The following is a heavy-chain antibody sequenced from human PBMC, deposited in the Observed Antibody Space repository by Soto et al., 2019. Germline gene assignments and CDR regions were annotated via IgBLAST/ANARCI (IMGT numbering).Heavy chain of an antibody. V-gene: IGHV1-69*01. D-gene: IGHD1-26*01. Sequence: QVQLVQSGAEVKKPGSSVKVSCKASGGTFSSYAISWVRQAPGQGLEWMGGIIPILGTANYAQKFQVRVTITADESTSTAYMERSSLRSEDTAVYYCARESERGGSYKNEGDYYCYGMDVWVKGTTVTFAS. J-gene: IGHJ6*04. CDR1: GGTFSSYA. CDR2: IIPILGTA. CDR3: ARESERGGSYKNEGDYYCYGMDV.